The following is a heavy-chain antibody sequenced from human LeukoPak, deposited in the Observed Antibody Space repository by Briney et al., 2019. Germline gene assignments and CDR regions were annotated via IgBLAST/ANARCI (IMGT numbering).Heavy chain of an antibody. CDR3: TRGMYSSDWSIDY. J-gene: IGHJ4*02. CDR2: INNDGSSI. CDR1: GFIFSIYW. V-gene: IGHV3-74*01. Sequence: PGGSLRLSCEVCGFIFSIYWMHWIRQAPGKGLVWVSRINNDGSSIGYADSVKGRLTISRDNAKNTLYLQMNSLRAEDTAVYYCTRGMYSSDWSIDYWGQGTLVTVSS. D-gene: IGHD6-19*01.